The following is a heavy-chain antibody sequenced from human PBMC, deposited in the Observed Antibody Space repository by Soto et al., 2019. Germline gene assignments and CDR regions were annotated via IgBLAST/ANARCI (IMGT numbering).Heavy chain of an antibody. V-gene: IGHV1-69*06. CDR3: ARGYEGYYDSSGNYYYGMDV. Sequence: SVKVSCKSSGGTFSSYAISWVRQAPGQGLEWMGGIIPIFGTANYAQKFQGRVTITADKSTSTAYMELSSLRSEDTAVYYCARGYEGYYDSSGNYYYGMDVWGQGTTVTVSS. J-gene: IGHJ6*02. D-gene: IGHD3-22*01. CDR1: GGTFSSYA. CDR2: IIPIFGTA.